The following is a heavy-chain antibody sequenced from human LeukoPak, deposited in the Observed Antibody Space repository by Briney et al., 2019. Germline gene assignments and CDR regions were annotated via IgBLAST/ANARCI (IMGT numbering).Heavy chain of an antibody. D-gene: IGHD3-10*01. CDR2: INPSGGST. CDR3: ARVAGY. Sequence: GASVKVSCKASGYTFSSNYMHWVRQAPGQGLEWMGIINPSGGSTNYAQKFQGRVTITADKSTSTAYMELSSLRSEDTAVYYCARVAGYWGQGTLVTVSS. J-gene: IGHJ4*02. V-gene: IGHV1-46*01. CDR1: GYTFSSNY.